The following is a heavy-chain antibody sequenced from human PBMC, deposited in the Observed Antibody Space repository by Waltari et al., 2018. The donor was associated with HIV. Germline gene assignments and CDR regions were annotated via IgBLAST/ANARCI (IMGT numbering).Heavy chain of an antibody. Sequence: QVQLVQSGAEVKKPGASVKVTCKASGYSFTSYDINWVPPATGQGLEWMGWMNPNSGNTGYARKFQGRGTMTSDTSISTAYMELSSLRSENTAVYYCARGRTGYSYGLFDYWGQGTLVTVSS. J-gene: IGHJ4*02. V-gene: IGHV1-8*01. CDR2: MNPNSGNT. CDR1: GYSFTSYD. D-gene: IGHD5-18*01. CDR3: ARGRTGYSYGLFDY.